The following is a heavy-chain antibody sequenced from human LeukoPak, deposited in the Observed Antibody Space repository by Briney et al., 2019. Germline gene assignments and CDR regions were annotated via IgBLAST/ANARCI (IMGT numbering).Heavy chain of an antibody. Sequence: PGGSLRLSCAASGFTFSSYWMSWVRQAPGKGLEWVANIKQDGSEKYYVDSVKGRCTISRDNAKNSLYLQMNSLRAEDTAVYYCATENAYYDFWSGYYRNLNWFDPWGQGTLVTVSS. CDR2: IKQDGSEK. CDR3: ATENAYYDFWSGYYRNLNWFDP. D-gene: IGHD3-3*01. CDR1: GFTFSSYW. V-gene: IGHV3-7*01. J-gene: IGHJ5*02.